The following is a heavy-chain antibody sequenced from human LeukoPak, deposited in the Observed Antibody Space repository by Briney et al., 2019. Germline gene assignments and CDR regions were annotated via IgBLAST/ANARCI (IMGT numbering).Heavy chain of an antibody. J-gene: IGHJ4*02. CDR1: GGSISSYY. V-gene: IGHV4-59*01. CDR2: IYYSGST. Sequence: SETLSLTCTVSGGSISSYYWSWIRQPPGRGLEWIGYIYYSGSTNYNPSLKSRITISVDTSTNQFSLSLSSVTAADTAMYYCARETDFWRTLDYWGQGTLVTVSS. CDR3: ARETDFWRTLDY. D-gene: IGHD3-3*01.